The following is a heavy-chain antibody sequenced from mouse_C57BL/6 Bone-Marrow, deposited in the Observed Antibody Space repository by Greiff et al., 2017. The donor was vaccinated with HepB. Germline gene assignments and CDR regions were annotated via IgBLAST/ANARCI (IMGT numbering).Heavy chain of an antibody. Sequence: VQLQQPGAELVKPGASVKLSCKASGYTFTSYWMPWVKQRPGQGLEWIGEIDPSDSYTNYNQKFQGKATLTVDTSSSTAYMQLSSLTSEDSAVYYCARGVYDDSYAMDYWGQGTSVTVSS. D-gene: IGHD2-4*01. CDR1: GYTFTSYW. V-gene: IGHV1-50*01. CDR2: IDPSDSYT. CDR3: ARGVYDDSYAMDY. J-gene: IGHJ4*01.